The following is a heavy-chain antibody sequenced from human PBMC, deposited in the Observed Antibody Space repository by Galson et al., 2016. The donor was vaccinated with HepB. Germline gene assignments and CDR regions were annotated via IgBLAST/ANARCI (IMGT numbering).Heavy chain of an antibody. CDR1: GFTFRNYG. CDR3: VQGSTAPAV. Sequence: GSLRLSCAASGFTFRNYGMTWVRQAPGKGLEVVSSISRSGDSTDYADSVKGRFTISRDNSKNTLSLQMNSLTADDTAIYCCVQGSTAPAVWGKGTTVTVSS. V-gene: IGHV3-23*01. J-gene: IGHJ6*04. D-gene: IGHD2-2*01. CDR2: ISRSGDST.